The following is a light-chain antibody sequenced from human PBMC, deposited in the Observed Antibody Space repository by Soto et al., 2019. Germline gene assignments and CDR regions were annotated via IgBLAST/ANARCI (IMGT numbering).Light chain of an antibody. J-gene: IGKJ5*01. CDR2: NAS. CDR3: QQRGDWPPIT. V-gene: IGKV3-11*01. Sequence: EIVLTQSPATLSLSPGERAILSCRASQSVSTFLAWFQQKPGQPPRLLIYNASNRTTGIPARFSCSGSGTDFTLTISSLEPEDFAVYYCQQRGDWPPITFGQGTRLEIK. CDR1: QSVSTF.